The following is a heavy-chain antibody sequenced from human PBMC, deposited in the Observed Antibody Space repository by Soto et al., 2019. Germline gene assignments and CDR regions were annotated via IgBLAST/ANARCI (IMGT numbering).Heavy chain of an antibody. CDR3: ARDVDDSSGYPDTWGPYYYYGLDV. CDR2: INPNSGGT. J-gene: IGHJ6*02. V-gene: IGHV1-2*02. CDR1: GYTFTGYY. D-gene: IGHD3-22*01. Sequence: GASVKVACKASGYTFTGYYMQWVRQAPGQGLEVMRWINPNSGGTNYAQKFQGRVTMTRDTSISTAYMELSRLRSDDTAVYYCARDVDDSSGYPDTWGPYYYYGLDVWAPGTTVTVSS.